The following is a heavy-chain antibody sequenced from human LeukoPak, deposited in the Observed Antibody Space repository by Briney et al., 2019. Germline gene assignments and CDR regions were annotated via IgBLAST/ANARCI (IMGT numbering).Heavy chain of an antibody. CDR3: AKDGNYYGSGSYVYNWFDP. J-gene: IGHJ5*02. Sequence: GRSLRLSCAAAGFTFDDYAMHWVRQAPGKGLEWVSGISWNSGSIGYADSVKGRFTISRDNAKNSLYLQMNSLRAEDTALYYCAKDGNYYGSGSYVYNWFDPWGQGTLVTVSS. V-gene: IGHV3-9*01. D-gene: IGHD3-10*01. CDR2: ISWNSGSI. CDR1: GFTFDDYA.